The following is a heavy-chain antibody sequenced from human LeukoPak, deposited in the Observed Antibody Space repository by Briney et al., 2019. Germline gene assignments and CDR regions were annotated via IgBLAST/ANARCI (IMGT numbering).Heavy chain of an antibody. CDR1: GFTFSSYS. CDR2: INHSGST. J-gene: IGHJ4*02. CDR3: ARLRSSCNFDY. Sequence: GSLRLSCAASGFTFSSYSMNWVRQAPGKGLEWIGEINHSGSTNYNPSLKSRVTISVDTSKNQFSLKLSSVTAADTAVYYCARLRSSCNFDYWGQGTLVTVSS. D-gene: IGHD6-13*01. V-gene: IGHV4-34*01.